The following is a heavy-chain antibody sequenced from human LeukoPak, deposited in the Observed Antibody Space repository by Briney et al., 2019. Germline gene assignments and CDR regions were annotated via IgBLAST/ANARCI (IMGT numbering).Heavy chain of an antibody. V-gene: IGHV3-21*01. CDR2: ISSSSSYI. J-gene: IGHJ4*02. CDR1: GFTFSSHS. Sequence: GGSLRLSCAASGFTFSSHSMNWVRQAPGKGLEWVSSISSSSSYIYYADSVKGRFTISRDNAKNSLYLQMNSLRAEDTAVYYCARVGAGYYYFDYWGQGTLVTVPS. D-gene: IGHD3-9*01. CDR3: ARVGAGYYYFDY.